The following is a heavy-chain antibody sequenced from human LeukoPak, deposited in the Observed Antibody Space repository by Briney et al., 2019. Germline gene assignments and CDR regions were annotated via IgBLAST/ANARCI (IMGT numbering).Heavy chain of an antibody. CDR1: GYTFTSYG. V-gene: IGHV1-18*01. CDR2: ISAYNGNT. Sequence: AASVKVSCKASGYTFTSYGISWVRQAPGQGLEWMGWISAYNGNTNYAQKLQGRVTMTTDTSTSTAYMELRSLRSDDTAVYYCARVYSSSWYSSWDYWGQGTLVTVSS. CDR3: ARVYSSSWYSSWDY. J-gene: IGHJ4*02. D-gene: IGHD6-13*01.